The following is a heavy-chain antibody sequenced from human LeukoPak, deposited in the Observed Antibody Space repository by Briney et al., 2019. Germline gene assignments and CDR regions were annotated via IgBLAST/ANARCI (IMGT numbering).Heavy chain of an antibody. Sequence: GGSLRLSCAASGFTASSNYMSWVRQAPGKGLEWVSVIHSGGSTYHADSVKGRFIISRDNSKNTLYLQMNSLRAEDTAVYYCARDREFSYDFWSGYYWWGQGTLVTVSS. D-gene: IGHD3-3*01. J-gene: IGHJ4*02. CDR2: IHSGGST. CDR1: GFTASSNY. V-gene: IGHV3-66*02. CDR3: ARDREFSYDFWSGYYW.